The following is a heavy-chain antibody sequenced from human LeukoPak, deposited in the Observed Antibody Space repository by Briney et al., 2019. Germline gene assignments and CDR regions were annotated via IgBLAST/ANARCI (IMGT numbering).Heavy chain of an antibody. V-gene: IGHV3-7*01. CDR1: GFTFSTYW. CDR2: IKQDGSEK. Sequence: PGGSLILSCAASGFTFSTYWMSWVRQAPGKGLEWVANIKQDGSEKHYVDSVKGRFTISRDNTNNSLFLQMDSLRAEDTAFYYCSREDYFGSGSPAYWGQGTLVTVSS. CDR3: SREDYFGSGSPAY. D-gene: IGHD3-10*01. J-gene: IGHJ4*02.